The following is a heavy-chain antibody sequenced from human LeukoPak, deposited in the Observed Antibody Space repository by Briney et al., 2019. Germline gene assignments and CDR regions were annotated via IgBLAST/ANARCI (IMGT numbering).Heavy chain of an antibody. CDR3: ARDRGSQLKGGFDY. J-gene: IGHJ4*02. V-gene: IGHV3-21*01. Sequence: GGSLRLACAASGFTFSSYSMNWVRQVPGKGLEWVSSISSSSNYIYYADSVKGRFTISRDNARNSLYLQMNSLRAEDTAVYYCARDRGSQLKGGFDYWGQGTLVPVSS. CDR2: ISSSSNYI. D-gene: IGHD3-10*01. CDR1: GFTFSSYS.